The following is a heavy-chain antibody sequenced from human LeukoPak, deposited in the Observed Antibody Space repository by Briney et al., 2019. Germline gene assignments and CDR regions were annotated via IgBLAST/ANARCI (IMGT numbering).Heavy chain of an antibody. CDR1: GFSVSRNY. D-gene: IGHD1-1*01. CDR3: ARKTDHQTGGDY. J-gene: IGHJ4*02. Sequence: GGSLRLSCAASGFSVSRNYMTWVHQAPGEGLEWVSLIYSGGSTSYADSVKGRFTISRDNSKNTLYLQMNSLRAEDTAVRYCARKTDHQTGGDYWGQGTLVTVSS. CDR2: IYSGGST. V-gene: IGHV3-66*01.